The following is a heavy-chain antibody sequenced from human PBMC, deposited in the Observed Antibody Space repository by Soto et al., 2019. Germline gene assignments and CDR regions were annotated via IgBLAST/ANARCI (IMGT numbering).Heavy chain of an antibody. V-gene: IGHV3-23*01. D-gene: IGHD1-26*01. Sequence: GGSLRLSCAASGFTFSSYAMSWVRQAPGKGLEWVSAISGSGGSTYYADSVKGRFTISRDNSKNTLYLQMNSLRAEDTAVYYCAKDRVGATLQPRIFDYWGQGTLVTVSS. J-gene: IGHJ4*02. CDR3: AKDRVGATLQPRIFDY. CDR1: GFTFSSYA. CDR2: ISGSGGST.